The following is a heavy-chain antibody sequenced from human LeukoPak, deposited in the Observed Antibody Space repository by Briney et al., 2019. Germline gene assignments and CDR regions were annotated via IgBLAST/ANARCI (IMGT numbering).Heavy chain of an antibody. CDR2: IYSGGNT. Sequence: PGGSLRLSCATSGFFVSNTYMSWVRQAPGKGLEWVSVIYSGGNTYYPDSVKGRFTISRDNLKNTLYLQMNSLTAEDTAIYYCVRDSSVAAFDPWGQGTLVTVSS. CDR3: VRDSSVAAFDP. CDR1: GFFVSNTY. J-gene: IGHJ5*02. D-gene: IGHD6-19*01. V-gene: IGHV3-53*01.